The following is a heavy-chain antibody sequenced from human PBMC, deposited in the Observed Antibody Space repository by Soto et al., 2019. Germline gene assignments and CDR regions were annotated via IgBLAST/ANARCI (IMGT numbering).Heavy chain of an antibody. V-gene: IGHV3-7*03. J-gene: IGHJ4*02. D-gene: IGHD4-17*01. CDR2: IKHDGSET. CDR1: GFSFRNYW. Sequence: VQLGESGGGLVQPGGSLRLSCAASGFSFRNYWMSWVRQAPGKGLEWVLSIKHDGSETYSVDSVKGRFTSSRDNAENSVYLQMHSLRAEDTAVYFCAKGYGYYFDSWGQGTLVTVSS. CDR3: AKGYGYYFDS.